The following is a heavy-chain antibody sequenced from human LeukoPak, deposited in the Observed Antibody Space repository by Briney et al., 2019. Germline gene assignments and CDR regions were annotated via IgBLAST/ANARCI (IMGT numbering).Heavy chain of an antibody. D-gene: IGHD5-12*01. Sequence: SETLSLTCTVSGGSISNYYWTWIRQPPGKGLEWIGYIYYSGSINYNPSLKSRVTMSVDTSKNQFSLKLSSVTAADTAVYYCARASGGSYYYYGMDVWGQGTTVTVSS. CDR1: GGSISNYY. CDR2: IYYSGSI. J-gene: IGHJ6*02. V-gene: IGHV4-59*01. CDR3: ARASGGSYYYYGMDV.